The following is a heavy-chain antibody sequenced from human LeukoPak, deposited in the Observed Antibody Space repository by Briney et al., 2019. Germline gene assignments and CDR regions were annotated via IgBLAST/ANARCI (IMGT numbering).Heavy chain of an antibody. CDR1: GYTVTGYY. CDR2: INPNSGGT. Sequence: GASVKVSCKASGYTVTGYYMHWVRQAPGQGLEWMGWINPNSGGTNYAQKFQGRVTMTRDTSISTAYMELSRLRSDDTAVYYCARVPYTVPLMDVWGKGTTVTVSS. D-gene: IGHD4-17*01. V-gene: IGHV1-2*02. CDR3: ARVPYTVPLMDV. J-gene: IGHJ6*03.